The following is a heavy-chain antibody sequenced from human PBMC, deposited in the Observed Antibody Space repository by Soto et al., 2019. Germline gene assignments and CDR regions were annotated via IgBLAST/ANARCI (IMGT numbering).Heavy chain of an antibody. CDR3: ARRYGASFDY. CDR1: GGSVCSGDYD. V-gene: IGHV4-61*08. Sequence: SETPSITCTVSGGSVCSGDYDGSWIQQPPGKGLEWIGYIYYSGSTNYNPSLKSRVTISVDTSKNQFPLKLSSVTAADTTVYYCARRYGASFDYWGQETLVTVS. CDR2: IYYSGST. J-gene: IGHJ4*02. D-gene: IGHD4-17*01.